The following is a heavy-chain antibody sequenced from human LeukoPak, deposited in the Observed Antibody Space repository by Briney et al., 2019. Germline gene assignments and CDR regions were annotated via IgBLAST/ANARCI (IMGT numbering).Heavy chain of an antibody. Sequence: SETLSLTCAVYGGSFSGYYWSWIRQPPGKGLEWIGEINHSGSTNYNPSLKSRVTISVDTSKNQFSLKLSSVTAADTAVYYCARLGVIFDYWGQGTLVTVSS. CDR3: ARLGVIFDY. D-gene: IGHD3-10*01. J-gene: IGHJ4*02. CDR1: GGSFSGYY. CDR2: INHSGST. V-gene: IGHV4-34*01.